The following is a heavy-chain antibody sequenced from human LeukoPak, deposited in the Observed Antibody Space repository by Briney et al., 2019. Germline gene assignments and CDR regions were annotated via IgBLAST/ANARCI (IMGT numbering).Heavy chain of an antibody. D-gene: IGHD2-2*01. J-gene: IGHJ4*02. V-gene: IGHV4-39*07. Sequence: SETLSLTCTVSGGSISSSSYYWGWIRQPPGKGLEWIGSIYYSGSTYYNPSLKSRVTISVDTSKNQFSLKLSSVTAADTAVYYCAREWVVPARFSIGGIDYWGQGTLVTFSS. CDR1: GGSISSSSYY. CDR2: IYYSGST. CDR3: AREWVVPARFSIGGIDY.